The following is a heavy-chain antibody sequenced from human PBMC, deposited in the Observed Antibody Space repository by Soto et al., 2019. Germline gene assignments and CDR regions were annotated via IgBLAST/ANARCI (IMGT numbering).Heavy chain of an antibody. CDR1: GFTFSSYG. D-gene: IGHD2-8*01. Sequence: GGSLRLSCAASGFTFSSYGMHWVRQAPGKGLEWVAVIWYDGSNKYYADSVKGRFTISRDNSKNTLYLQMNSLRAEDTAVYYCARDGRVRYCTHGVCSSYYYGMDVWGQGTTVTVSS. CDR2: IWYDGSNK. CDR3: ARDGRVRYCTHGVCSSYYYGMDV. J-gene: IGHJ6*02. V-gene: IGHV3-33*01.